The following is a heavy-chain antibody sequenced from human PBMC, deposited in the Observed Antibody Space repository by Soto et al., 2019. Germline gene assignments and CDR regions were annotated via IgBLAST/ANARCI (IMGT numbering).Heavy chain of an antibody. D-gene: IGHD6-19*01. CDR2: ISVDGRND. J-gene: IGHJ3*02. Sequence: PGGSLRLSCEASGFTLSSSVMHWARQAPGKRLEWLSVISVDGRNDLHAGAVKGRFTISRDISKNMVYLQMNDLRPDDTAMYFCAKEGHTSGRCGCFNIWGQGTMVTVSS. CDR1: GFTLSSSV. V-gene: IGHV3-30*18. CDR3: AKEGHTSGRCGCFNI.